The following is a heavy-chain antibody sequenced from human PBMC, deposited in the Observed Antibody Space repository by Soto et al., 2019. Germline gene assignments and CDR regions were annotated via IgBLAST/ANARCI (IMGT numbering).Heavy chain of an antibody. CDR1: GGSISSYY. CDR3: ARAWGRVFDS. J-gene: IGHJ4*02. D-gene: IGHD3-16*01. V-gene: IGHV4-59*01. Sequence: QVQLQESGPGLVKPSETLSLTCTVSGGSISSYYWCWIRQPPGKGLEWIGYIYYSGSINYNPSLMRRVTISVDTSKNQFSLTRSSVTAADTAVYSCARAWGRVFDSWGQGTLVTVSS. CDR2: IYYSGSI.